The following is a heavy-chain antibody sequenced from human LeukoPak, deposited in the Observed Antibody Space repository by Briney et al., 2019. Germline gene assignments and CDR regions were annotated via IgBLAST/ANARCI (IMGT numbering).Heavy chain of an antibody. J-gene: IGHJ3*02. D-gene: IGHD2-21*01. Sequence: GGTLTLSCVASGFTFSAYDMDWVRQAPAKGLQWISYISGSGSTTHYADSVEGRFSISRDNAKNSVYLQLNGLRAEDTAVYYCARSRIPYAFDIWGQGTVVTVSS. CDR3: ARSRIPYAFDI. V-gene: IGHV3-48*03. CDR2: ISGSGSTT. CDR1: GFTFSAYD.